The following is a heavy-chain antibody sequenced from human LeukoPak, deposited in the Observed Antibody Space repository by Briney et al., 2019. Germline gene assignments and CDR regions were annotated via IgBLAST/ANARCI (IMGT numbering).Heavy chain of an antibody. Sequence: PGGSLRLSCAASGFTFHNYAMNWLRQTPDRGLFWVAAISVDGSATNYADSVKGRFTISRDSSKNILYLQMNNLRPDDTAVYYCARDFGYWGQGTLVTVSS. CDR2: ISVDGSAT. V-gene: IGHV3-30*04. J-gene: IGHJ4*02. CDR3: ARDFGY. CDR1: GFTFHNYA.